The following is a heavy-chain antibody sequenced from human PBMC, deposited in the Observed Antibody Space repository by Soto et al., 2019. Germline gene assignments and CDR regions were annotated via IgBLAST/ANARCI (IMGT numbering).Heavy chain of an antibody. CDR3: ARGTSSSWNGGGYFQH. CDR2: IWYDGSNK. J-gene: IGHJ1*01. CDR1: GFTFSSYG. D-gene: IGHD6-13*01. V-gene: IGHV3-33*01. Sequence: QVQLVESGGGVVQPGRSLRLSCAASGFTFSSYGMHWVRQAPGKGLEWVAVIWYDGSNKYYADSVKGRFTISRDNSKNALYMQMNSLRAEDTAVYYCARGTSSSWNGGGYFQHWGQGTLVTVSS.